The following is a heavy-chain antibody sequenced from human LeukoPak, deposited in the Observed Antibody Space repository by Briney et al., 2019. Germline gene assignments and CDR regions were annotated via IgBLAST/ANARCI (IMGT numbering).Heavy chain of an antibody. D-gene: IGHD3-10*01. V-gene: IGHV3-30-3*01. CDR2: ISHDGSKK. J-gene: IGHJ4*02. CDR3: AKDWKFYYVSGSFFPDN. Sequence: LTGGSLRLSCAASGFAFSSYAVHWVRQAPGKGLECVAVISHDGSKKYYADFVKGRFTISRDNSKNTLYLHMNSLIPEDTAVYFCAKDWKFYYVSGSFFPDNWGQGTLVTVSS. CDR1: GFAFSSYA.